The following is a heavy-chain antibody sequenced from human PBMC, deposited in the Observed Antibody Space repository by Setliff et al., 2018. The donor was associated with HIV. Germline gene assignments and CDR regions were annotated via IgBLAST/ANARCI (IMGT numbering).Heavy chain of an antibody. CDR2: ISVYNGNT. CDR1: TYTFSSYV. CDR3: ATQRDIVMVPGQGGFDI. D-gene: IGHD2-2*01. Sequence: ASVNVSCKASTYTFSSYVINWVRQAPGQGLEWMGRISVYNGNTIYAQKLQGRVIMTTDTSTSTAYMELRSLRSDDTAMYYRATQRDIVMVPGQGGFDIWAQGTMVTVSS. J-gene: IGHJ3*02. V-gene: IGHV1-18*01.